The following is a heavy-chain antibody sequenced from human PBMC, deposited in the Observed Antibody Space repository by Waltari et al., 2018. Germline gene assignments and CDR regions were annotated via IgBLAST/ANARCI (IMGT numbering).Heavy chain of an antibody. V-gene: IGHV7-4-1*02. Sequence: QVQLVQSGSELKEPGASVKISCQASGYTFTNYPINWVRQAPGQGLEWMGWINTDTWNPTYAQGFTGRFVFSLDTSVSTAYLQISSLKAEDTAVYYCARKIGDTSSAWYFDLWGRGSLVTVSS. CDR1: GYTFTNYP. J-gene: IGHJ2*01. CDR2: INTDTWNP. CDR3: ARKIGDTSSAWYFDL. D-gene: IGHD6-6*01.